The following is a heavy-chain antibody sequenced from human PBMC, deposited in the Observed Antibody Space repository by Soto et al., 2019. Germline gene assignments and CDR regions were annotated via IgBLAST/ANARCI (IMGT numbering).Heavy chain of an antibody. CDR2: IYHSGST. J-gene: IGHJ4*02. Sequence: QLQLQESGSGLVKPSQTLSLTCAVSGGSISSGGYSWSWIRQPPGKGLEWIGYIYHSGSTYYNPSLKSRVTLSVDRSKNQFSLKLSSVTAADTAVYYCARGPTSGYSYGGYFDYWGQGTLVTVSS. CDR3: ARGPTSGYSYGGYFDY. D-gene: IGHD5-18*01. V-gene: IGHV4-30-2*01. CDR1: GGSISSGGYS.